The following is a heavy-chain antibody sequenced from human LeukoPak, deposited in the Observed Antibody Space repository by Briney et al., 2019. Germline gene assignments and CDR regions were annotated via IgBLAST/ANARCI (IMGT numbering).Heavy chain of an antibody. CDR2: INAGNGNT. Sequence: GASVKVSCKASGYTFTSYAMHWVRQAPGQRLEWMGWINAGNGNTKYSQKFQGRVTITRDTSASTAYMELSSLRSEDTAVYYCARDWGTMVRGASRWWFDPWGQGTLVTVSS. CDR1: GYTFTSYA. D-gene: IGHD3-10*01. J-gene: IGHJ5*02. V-gene: IGHV1-3*01. CDR3: ARDWGTMVRGASRWWFDP.